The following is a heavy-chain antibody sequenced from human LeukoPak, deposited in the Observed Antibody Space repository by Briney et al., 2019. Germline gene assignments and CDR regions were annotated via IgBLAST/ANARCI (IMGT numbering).Heavy chain of an antibody. CDR3: AREVGSGWYLLLY. D-gene: IGHD6-19*01. CDR2: INPSGGST. CDR1: GYTFTSYY. Sequence: ASVKVSCKASGYTFTSYYMHWVRQAPGQGLEWMGIINPSGGSTSYAQKFQGRVTMTRDTSTSTVYMELSRLRSDDTAVYYCAREVGSGWYLLLYWGQGTLVTVSS. J-gene: IGHJ4*02. V-gene: IGHV1-46*01.